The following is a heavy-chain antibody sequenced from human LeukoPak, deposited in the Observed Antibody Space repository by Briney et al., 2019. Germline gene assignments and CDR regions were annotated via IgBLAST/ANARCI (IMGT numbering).Heavy chain of an antibody. CDR3: ARDIGIVGATGNWFDP. J-gene: IGHJ5*02. D-gene: IGHD1-26*01. Sequence: GGPLRLSCAASGFTFSSYEMNWVRQAPGKGLEWVSYISSSGSTIYYADSVKGRFTISRDNAKNSLYLQMNSLRAEDTAVYYCARDIGIVGATGNWFDPWGQGTLVTVSS. CDR1: GFTFSSYE. CDR2: ISSSGSTI. V-gene: IGHV3-48*03.